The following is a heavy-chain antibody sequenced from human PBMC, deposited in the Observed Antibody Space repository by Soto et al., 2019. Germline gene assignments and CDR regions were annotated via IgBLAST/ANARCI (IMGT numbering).Heavy chain of an antibody. CDR2: IKQDGSEK. V-gene: IGHV3-7*01. CDR3: ARDNDFWSGYYYYYGMDV. D-gene: IGHD3-3*01. Sequence: GGSLRLSCAASGFTFSSYWMSWVRQAPGKGLEWVANIKQDGSEKYYVDSVKGRFTISRDNAKNSLYLQMNSLRAEDTAVYYCARDNDFWSGYYYYYGMDVWGQGTTVTVSS. J-gene: IGHJ6*02. CDR1: GFTFSSYW.